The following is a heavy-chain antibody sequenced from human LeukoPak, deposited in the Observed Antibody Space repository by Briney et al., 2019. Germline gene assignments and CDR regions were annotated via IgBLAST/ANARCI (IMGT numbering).Heavy chain of an antibody. CDR2: ISGSGSDI. CDR1: GFSFSDSY. J-gene: IGHJ4*02. Sequence: GGSLRLSCVVSGFSFSDSYMTWIRQTPGKGLEWLAYISGSGSDIYYADSVKGRFTISRDNAKNSLYLQMNSLRAEDTALYYCARVRSGGVIVFDYWGQGTLVTVSS. D-gene: IGHD3-16*02. CDR3: ARVRSGGVIVFDY. V-gene: IGHV3-11*01.